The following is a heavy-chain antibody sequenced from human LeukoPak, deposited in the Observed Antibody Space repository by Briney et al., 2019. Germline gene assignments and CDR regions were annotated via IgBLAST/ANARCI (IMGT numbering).Heavy chain of an antibody. CDR3: TRRRAGPLYNWFDP. CDR2: FYYGGST. V-gene: IGHV4-39*01. J-gene: IGHJ5*02. Sequence: SETLSLTCTVSGGSISSSNDCWDWIRQPPGRGLEWIASFYYGGSTYYNPSLKSRVTISADTSKNQVSLKLRSVTAADTALYYCTRRRAGPLYNWFDPWGQGTLVTVSS. CDR1: GGSISSSNDC. D-gene: IGHD1-14*01.